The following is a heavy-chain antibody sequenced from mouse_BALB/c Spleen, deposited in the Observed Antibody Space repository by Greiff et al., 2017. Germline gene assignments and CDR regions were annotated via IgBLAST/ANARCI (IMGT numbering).Heavy chain of an antibody. Sequence: EVKLVESGGDLVKPGGSLKLSCAASGFTFSSYGMSWVRQTPDKRLEWVATISSGGSYTYYPDSVKGRFTISRDNAKNTLYLQMSSLKSEDTAMYYCARPAQSTMITDYYAMDYWGQGTSVTVSS. CDR2: ISSGGSYT. D-gene: IGHD2-4*01. CDR3: ARPAQSTMITDYYAMDY. V-gene: IGHV5-6*01. CDR1: GFTFSSYG. J-gene: IGHJ4*01.